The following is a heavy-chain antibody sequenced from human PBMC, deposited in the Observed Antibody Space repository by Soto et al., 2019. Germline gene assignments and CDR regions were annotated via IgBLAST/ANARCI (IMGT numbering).Heavy chain of an antibody. Sequence: HPGGSLRLSCAASGFTFSSYAMSWVRQAPGKGLEWVSAISGSGGSTYYADSVKGRFTISRDNSKNTLYLQMNSLRAEDTAVYYCAKVGDYDILTGYYNFFDYWGQGTLVTVSS. D-gene: IGHD3-9*01. CDR3: AKVGDYDILTGYYNFFDY. V-gene: IGHV3-23*01. J-gene: IGHJ4*02. CDR2: ISGSGGST. CDR1: GFTFSSYA.